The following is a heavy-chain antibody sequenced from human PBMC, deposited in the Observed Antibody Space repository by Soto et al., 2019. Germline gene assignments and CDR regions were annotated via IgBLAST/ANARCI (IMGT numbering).Heavy chain of an antibody. V-gene: IGHV1-69*12. J-gene: IGHJ6*02. Sequence: QVQLVQSGAEVKQPGSSVKVSCKASGGTFRASAMSWVRQAPGQCLEWVGGIMPVFRRPKYAQNFQGRVTITADESTSTAYMELSSLRSDDTAIYYCARDKDRPQLGGNYYYILDVWGQGTAVTVSS. D-gene: IGHD3-3*02. CDR1: GGTFRASA. CDR3: ARDKDRPQLGGNYYYILDV. CDR2: IMPVFRRP.